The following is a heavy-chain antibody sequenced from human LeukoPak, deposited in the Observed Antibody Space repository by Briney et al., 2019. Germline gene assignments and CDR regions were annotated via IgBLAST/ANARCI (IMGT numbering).Heavy chain of an antibody. CDR1: GFTFSTYS. CDR3: TRVVGYCSSTSCYAYFDY. CDR2: LSSSGSYI. Sequence: PGGSLRLSCAASGFTFSTYSMNWVRQAPGKGLEWVSSLSSSGSYIYYADSVKGRFTISRDNAKNSLYLQMNSLRAEDTAVYYCTRVVGYCSSTSCYAYFDYWGQGTLVTVSS. J-gene: IGHJ4*02. V-gene: IGHV3-21*01. D-gene: IGHD2-2*01.